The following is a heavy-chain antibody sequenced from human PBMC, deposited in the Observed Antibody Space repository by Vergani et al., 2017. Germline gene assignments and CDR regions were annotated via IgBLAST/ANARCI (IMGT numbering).Heavy chain of an antibody. J-gene: IGHJ5*02. CDR2: INPNSGGT. Sequence: QVQLVQSGAEVKKPGASVKVSCKASGYTFTGYYMHWVRQAPGQGLEWMGWINPNSGGTHYAQKFQGWVTMTRYTSIRTAYMELSRLRSDDTAVYYCARDATPYYDFWSGYYTRWFDPWGQGTLVTVSS. D-gene: IGHD3-3*01. CDR3: ARDATPYYDFWSGYYTRWFDP. V-gene: IGHV1-2*04. CDR1: GYTFTGYY.